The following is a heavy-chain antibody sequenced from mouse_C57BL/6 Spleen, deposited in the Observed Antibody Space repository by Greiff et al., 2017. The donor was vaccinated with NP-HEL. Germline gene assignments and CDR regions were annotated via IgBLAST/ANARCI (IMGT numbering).Heavy chain of an antibody. J-gene: IGHJ2*01. CDR1: GYAFSSSW. CDR3: AGYYGSKGLFDY. D-gene: IGHD1-1*01. V-gene: IGHV1-82*01. Sequence: QVQLKQSGPELVKPGASVKISCKASGYAFSSSWMNWVKQRPGKGLEWIGRIYPGDGDTNYNGKFKGKATLTADKSSSTAYMQLSSLTSEDSAVYFCAGYYGSKGLFDYWGQGTTLTVSS. CDR2: IYPGDGDT.